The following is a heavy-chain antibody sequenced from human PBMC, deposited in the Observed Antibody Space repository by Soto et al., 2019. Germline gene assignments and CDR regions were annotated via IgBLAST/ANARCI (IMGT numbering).Heavy chain of an antibody. D-gene: IGHD3-9*01. J-gene: IGHJ6*02. CDR3: ARAISQNLYYYYAMAV. V-gene: IGHV1-2*02. CDR2: IHPNGGDT. Sequence: ASVKVSCKASGYPFIDSYLHWVRQAPGQGLEWMGWIHPNGGDTISAQKFQGRVTLTRDTSINTAYMELTRLTSDDTAVYFCARAISQNLYYYYAMAVCRQGTTATSSS. CDR1: GYPFIDSY.